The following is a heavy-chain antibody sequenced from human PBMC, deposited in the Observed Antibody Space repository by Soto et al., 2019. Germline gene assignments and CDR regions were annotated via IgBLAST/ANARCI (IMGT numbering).Heavy chain of an antibody. D-gene: IGHD3-3*01. Sequence: ESGPTLVNPTPPLTLTCTFSGFSLSTSGVGVGWIRQPPGKALEWLALIYWDGDKRYSPSLKSRLTITKDTSKNQVVLTVTNMDPVDTATYYCAHWSESGSLGTFWGQGTLVTVSS. CDR3: AHWSESGSLGTF. V-gene: IGHV2-5*02. CDR2: IYWDGDK. CDR1: GFSLSTSGVG. J-gene: IGHJ4*02.